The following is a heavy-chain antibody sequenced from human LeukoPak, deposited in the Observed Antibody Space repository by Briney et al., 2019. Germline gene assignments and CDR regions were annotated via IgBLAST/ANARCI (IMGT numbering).Heavy chain of an antibody. CDR2: IYPDDSDT. Sequence: GESLKISCLGSGYSFTTYWIGWVRQMPGKGLEWMGIIYPDDSDTTFSPSFHGQVTMSADKSINTAYLQWSSLKASDTATYYCATNGDYNYYYYYYMDVWGKGTTVTVSS. J-gene: IGHJ6*03. CDR1: GYSFTTYW. V-gene: IGHV5-51*01. CDR3: ATNGDYNYYYYYYMDV. D-gene: IGHD4-17*01.